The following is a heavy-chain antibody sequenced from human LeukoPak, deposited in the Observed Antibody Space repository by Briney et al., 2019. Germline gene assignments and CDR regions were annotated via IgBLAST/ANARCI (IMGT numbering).Heavy chain of an antibody. CDR2: INPNSGGT. Sequence: ASVKVSCKASGYTFTGYYMHWVRQAPGQGLEWMGWINPNSGGTNYARKFQGRVTMTRDTSISTDYMELSRLRSDDTAVYYCARQSCGGGSCFFDYWGQGTLVTVSS. D-gene: IGHD2-15*01. CDR3: ARQSCGGGSCFFDY. V-gene: IGHV1-2*02. CDR1: GYTFTGYY. J-gene: IGHJ4*02.